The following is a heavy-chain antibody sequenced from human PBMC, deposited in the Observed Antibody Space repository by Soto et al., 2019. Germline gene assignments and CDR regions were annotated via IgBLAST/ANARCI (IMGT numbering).Heavy chain of an antibody. CDR1: GYTFTSYG. CDR3: ARVSVRFCGEGVCYQGYYYFAMDV. CDR2: ISASNGNT. D-gene: IGHD2-8*01. V-gene: IGHV1-18*01. J-gene: IGHJ6*02. Sequence: QVQLVQSGAEVKNSGASVKVSCKASGYTFTSYGFSWVRQAPGQGLEWMGWISASNGNTNYAQKLQGRVTMTTDTPTGTAYRERGSLRSDDRAIYYCARVSVRFCGEGVCYQGYYYFAMDVGGQGTTVTVS.